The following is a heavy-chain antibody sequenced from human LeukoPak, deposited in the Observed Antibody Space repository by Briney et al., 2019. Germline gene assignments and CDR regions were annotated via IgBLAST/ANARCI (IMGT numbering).Heavy chain of an antibody. J-gene: IGHJ4*02. CDR1: GFTFSSYA. Sequence: PGGSLRLSCAASGFTFSSYAMHWVRQAPGKGLEWVAVISYDGSNKYYADSVKGRFTISRDNSKNTLYLQMNGLRAEDTAVYYCARDGACGGDCYPPYYFDYWGQGTLVAVSS. V-gene: IGHV3-30-3*01. D-gene: IGHD2-21*02. CDR3: ARDGACGGDCYPPYYFDY. CDR2: ISYDGSNK.